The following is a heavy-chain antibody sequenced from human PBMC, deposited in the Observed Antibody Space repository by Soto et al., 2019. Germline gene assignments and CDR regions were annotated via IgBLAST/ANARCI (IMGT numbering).Heavy chain of an antibody. J-gene: IGHJ3*02. CDR3: ARDHLWGSGAFDI. V-gene: IGHV3-21*01. CDR2: ISSSSSYI. D-gene: IGHD7-27*01. CDR1: GFTFSSYS. Sequence: GGSLRLSCAASGFTFSSYSMNWVRQAPGKGLEWVSSISSSSSYIYYADSVKGRFTISRDNAKNSLYLQMNSLRAEDTAVYYCARDHLWGSGAFDIWGQGTMVTVSS.